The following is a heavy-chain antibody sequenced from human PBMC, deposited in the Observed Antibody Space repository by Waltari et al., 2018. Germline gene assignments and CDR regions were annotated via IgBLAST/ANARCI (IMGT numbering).Heavy chain of an antibody. CDR1: GGTFSDYF. CDR3: ARSIAVVGRVGFEI. D-gene: IGHD6-13*01. Sequence: QVQLLQSGAEVKKPGASVKVSCTASGGTFSDYFLHWVRQAPGQGLEWVGVIDPSGGRTSYAQKFQGRVTMTGDTSTRNVYMDLSSLTSEDTAVYYCARSIAVVGRVGFEIWGPGTMVTVSS. J-gene: IGHJ3*02. V-gene: IGHV1-46*01. CDR2: IDPSGGRT.